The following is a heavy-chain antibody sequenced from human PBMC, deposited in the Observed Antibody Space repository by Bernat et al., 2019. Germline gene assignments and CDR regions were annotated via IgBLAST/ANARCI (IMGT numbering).Heavy chain of an antibody. D-gene: IGHD3-16*01. V-gene: IGHV3-48*03. CDR2: ISSSGSTI. CDR1: GFTFSSYE. J-gene: IGHJ6*02. Sequence: EVQLVESGGGLVQPGGSLRLSCAASGFTFSSYEMNWVRQAPGKGLEWVSYISSSGSTIYYADSVKGRCTISRDNAKNSLYLQMNSMRAEDTAVYYCARDGGMWNYYYGMDVWGQGTTVTVSS. CDR3: ARDGGMWNYYYGMDV.